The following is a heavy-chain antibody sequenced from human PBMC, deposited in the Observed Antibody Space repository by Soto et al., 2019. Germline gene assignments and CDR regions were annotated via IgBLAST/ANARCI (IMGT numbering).Heavy chain of an antibody. D-gene: IGHD3-10*01. CDR3: ATDSAGRGPFDH. Sequence: XGTLALTFTISGGCFSANYGSWIRKAPGKGLEWIGYTYHTGSTKYNPSLKNRATISVDTSKNQFSLTLNSAAAADTAVYYCATDSAGRGPFDHWGQGILVTSPQ. J-gene: IGHJ1*01. CDR2: TYHTGST. CDR1: GGCFSANY. V-gene: IGHV4-59*13.